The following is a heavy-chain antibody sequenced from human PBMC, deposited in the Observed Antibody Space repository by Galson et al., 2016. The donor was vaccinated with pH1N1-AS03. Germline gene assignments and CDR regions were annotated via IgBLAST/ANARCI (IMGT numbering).Heavy chain of an antibody. D-gene: IGHD6-13*01. J-gene: IGHJ4*02. CDR3: ARGPVSYSNYWFPPPDY. V-gene: IGHV3-64*01. Sequence: SLRLSCAASGFTFSSYAMYWVRQAPGKGLEYVSAISGNGVSTYYANSVMGRFTISRDNSKNTLYLQMGSLRAEDMAVYYCARGPVSYSNYWFPPPDYWGQGTLVTVSS. CDR1: GFTFSSYA. CDR2: ISGNGVST.